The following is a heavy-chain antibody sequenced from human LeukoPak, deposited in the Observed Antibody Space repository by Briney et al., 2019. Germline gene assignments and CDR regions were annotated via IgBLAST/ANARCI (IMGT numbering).Heavy chain of an antibody. CDR1: GFTFSNYG. V-gene: IGHV3-33*06. CDR2: IWYDGSNK. J-gene: IGHJ4*02. Sequence: PGRSLRLSCAASGFTFSNYGMHWARQAPGKGLEWVAVIWYDGSNKYYADSVKGRFTISRDNSKNTLYLQMKSLRAEDTAVYHCAKDRDTAMEIDYWGQGTLVTVSS. D-gene: IGHD5-18*01. CDR3: AKDRDTAMEIDY.